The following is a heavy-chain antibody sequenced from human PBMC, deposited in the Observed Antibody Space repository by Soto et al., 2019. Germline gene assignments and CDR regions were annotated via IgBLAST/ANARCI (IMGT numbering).Heavy chain of an antibody. V-gene: IGHV1-3*01. CDR2: INPGNRKP. J-gene: IGHJ6*02. Sequence: ASVKVSCKASGYTFTSYAMHWVRQAPGQRLEWMGWINPGNRKPNYAQKFQGRVTITADESTGTAYMELTSLRAEDTAVYYCAKDDSGYDYYYYYGMDVWGQGTTVTVSS. CDR1: GYTFTSYA. CDR3: AKDDSGYDYYYYYGMDV. D-gene: IGHD5-12*01.